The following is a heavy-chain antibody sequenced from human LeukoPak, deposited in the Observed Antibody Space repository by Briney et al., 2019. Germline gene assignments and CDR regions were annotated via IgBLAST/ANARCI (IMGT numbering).Heavy chain of an antibody. D-gene: IGHD3-22*01. CDR3: AREAKYYYDSSGYYPIEDY. Sequence: GGSLRLSCAASGFTFSSYSMNWVRQAPGKGLEWVSSISSSSSYIYYADSVKGRFTISRDNAKNSLYLQMNSLRAEDTAVYYCAREAKYYYDSSGYYPIEDYWGQGTLVTVSS. CDR1: GFTFSSYS. J-gene: IGHJ4*02. V-gene: IGHV3-21*01. CDR2: ISSSSSYI.